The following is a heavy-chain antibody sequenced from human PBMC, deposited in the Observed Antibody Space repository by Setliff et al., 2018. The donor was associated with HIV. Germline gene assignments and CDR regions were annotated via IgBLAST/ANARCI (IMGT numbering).Heavy chain of an antibody. CDR2: ISYDGSNK. V-gene: IGHV3-30*04. Sequence: GGSLRLSCAATGFTFSSYVLHWVRQAPGKGLEWVAVISYDGSNKYYADSVKGRFTISRDNSKNTLYLQMNSLRAEDTAVYYCARDPKYYYGSGRGFDYWGQGTLVTVSS. J-gene: IGHJ4*02. CDR3: ARDPKYYYGSGRGFDY. D-gene: IGHD3-10*01. CDR1: GFTFSSYV.